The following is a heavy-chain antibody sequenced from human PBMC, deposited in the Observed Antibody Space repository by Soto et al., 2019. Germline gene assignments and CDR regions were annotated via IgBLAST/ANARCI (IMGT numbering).Heavy chain of an antibody. CDR3: ARHLEYYDSSGYSDYYSDY. Sequence: GESLKISCKGSGYSFTSYWISWVRQMPGKGLEWMGRIDPSDSYTNYSPSFQGHVTISADKSISTAYLQWSSLKASDTAMYYCARHLEYYDSSGYSDYYSDYWGQGTLVTVSS. CDR2: IDPSDSYT. D-gene: IGHD3-22*01. CDR1: GYSFTSYW. J-gene: IGHJ4*02. V-gene: IGHV5-10-1*01.